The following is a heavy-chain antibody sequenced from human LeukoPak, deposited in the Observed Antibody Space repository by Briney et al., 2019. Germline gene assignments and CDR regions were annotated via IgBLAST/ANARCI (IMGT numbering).Heavy chain of an antibody. J-gene: IGHJ4*02. CDR2: INPNSGGT. V-gene: IGHV1-2*02. D-gene: IGHD6-13*01. CDR1: GYTLTGYY. CDR3: ARVAAAGTNPFDY. Sequence: ASVKVSCKASGYTLTGYYMHWVRQAPGQGLEWMGWINPNSGGTNYAQKFQGRVTMTRDTSISTAYMELSRLRSDDMAVYYCARVAAAGTNPFDYWGQGTLVTVSS.